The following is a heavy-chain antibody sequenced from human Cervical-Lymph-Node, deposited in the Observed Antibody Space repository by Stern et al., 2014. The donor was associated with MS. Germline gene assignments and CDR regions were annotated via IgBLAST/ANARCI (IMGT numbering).Heavy chain of an antibody. CDR2: IYYSGST. CDR3: ARATYYYDSSGYLLDY. J-gene: IGHJ4*02. Sequence: QLQLQESGPGLVKPSPTLSLTCTVSGGSISRGGYYWSCIRQHPGKGLEWIGYIYYSGSTYYNPSLKSRVTISVDASKNQFSLKLSSVTAADTAVYYCARATYYYDSSGYLLDYWGQGTLVTVSS. D-gene: IGHD3-22*01. CDR1: GGSISRGGYY. V-gene: IGHV4-31*03.